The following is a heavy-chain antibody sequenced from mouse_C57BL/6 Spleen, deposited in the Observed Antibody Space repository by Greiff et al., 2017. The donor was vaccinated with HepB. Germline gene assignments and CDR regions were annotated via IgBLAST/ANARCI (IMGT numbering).Heavy chain of an antibody. CDR1: EYEFPSHD. J-gene: IGHJ1*03. CDR2: INSDGGST. CDR3: ARLVYYGSPNWYFDV. Sequence: EVQRVESGGGLVQPGESLKLSCESNEYEFPSHDMSWVRKTPEKRLELVAAINSDGGSTYYPDTMERRFIISRDNTKKTLYLQMSSLRSEDTALYYCARLVYYGSPNWYFDVWGTGTTVTVSS. D-gene: IGHD1-1*01. V-gene: IGHV5-2*01.